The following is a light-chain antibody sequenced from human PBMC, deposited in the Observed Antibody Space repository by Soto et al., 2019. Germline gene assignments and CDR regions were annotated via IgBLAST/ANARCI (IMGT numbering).Light chain of an antibody. V-gene: IGKV3-15*01. Sequence: EIMMTQSPATPSVSPGDSATLSCRASQSVSNNLAWYQQKPGQTPRLIIYAASNRATGIPDRFSGSGSVTEFTLTISSLKSEDFAVYYCQQYNSWPPITCGKGTRREIK. J-gene: IGKJ5*01. CDR1: QSVSNN. CDR3: QQYNSWPPIT. CDR2: AAS.